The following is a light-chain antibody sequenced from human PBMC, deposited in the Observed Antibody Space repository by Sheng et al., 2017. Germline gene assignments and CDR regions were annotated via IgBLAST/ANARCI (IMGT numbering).Light chain of an antibody. CDR2: VNSDGSH. CDR1: SGHSSYA. Sequence: QLVLTQSPSASASLGASVKLTCTLDSGHSSYAIAWHQQQPEKGPRYLMKVNSDGSHIKGDGIPDRFSGSSSGAERYLSISSLQSEDEADYYCQTWGTGIQMVFGGETKLTV. J-gene: IGLJ2*01. CDR3: QTWGTGIQMV. V-gene: IGLV4-69*01.